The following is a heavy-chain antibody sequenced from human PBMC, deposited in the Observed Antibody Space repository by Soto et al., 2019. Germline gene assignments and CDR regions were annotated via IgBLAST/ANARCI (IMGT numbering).Heavy chain of an antibody. CDR2: ISGSGGST. V-gene: IGHV3-23*01. CDR1: GFIFSSYA. Sequence: EVQLLESGGGLVQPGGSLRLSCAASGFIFSSYALGWVRQAPGKGLEWVSSISGSGGSTYYAASVKGRFIISRDSSKNTMYLQMNSLRVEDTAVYYCAKGLGSKSRYYFDYWGQGTLVTVSS. D-gene: IGHD4-4*01. CDR3: AKGLGSKSRYYFDY. J-gene: IGHJ4*02.